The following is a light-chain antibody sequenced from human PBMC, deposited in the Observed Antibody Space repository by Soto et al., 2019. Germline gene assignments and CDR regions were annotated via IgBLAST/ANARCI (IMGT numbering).Light chain of an antibody. J-gene: IGKJ5*01. V-gene: IGKV3-20*01. CDR2: AAS. CDR3: QQYGNSPAIT. CDR1: QSLTSSH. Sequence: EIVLTQSPGTLSLSPGERATLSCRASQSLTSSHLAWYQQKPGQAPRLLIYAASSRATGIPDRFSGSGSGTDFTLTVSRLEPEDFAVYYCQQYGNSPAITLGQGTRLEIK.